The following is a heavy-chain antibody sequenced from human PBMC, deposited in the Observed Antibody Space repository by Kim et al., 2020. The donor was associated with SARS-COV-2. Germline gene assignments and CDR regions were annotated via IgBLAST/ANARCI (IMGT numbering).Heavy chain of an antibody. CDR3: AKSTGITMIVVVINAAFDI. Sequence: ETLSLSCTVSGGSISSSSYYWGWIRQPPGKGLEWIGSIYYSGSTYYNPSLKSRVTISVDTSKNQFSLKLSSVTAADTAVYYCAKSTGITMIVVVINAAFDIWGQGAMVTVS. D-gene: IGHD3-22*01. CDR2: IYYSGST. CDR1: GGSISSSSYY. V-gene: IGHV4-39*07. J-gene: IGHJ3*02.